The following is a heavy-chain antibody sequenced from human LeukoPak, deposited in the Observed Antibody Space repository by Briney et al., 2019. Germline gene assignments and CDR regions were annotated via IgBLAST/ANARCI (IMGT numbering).Heavy chain of an antibody. V-gene: IGHV3-23*01. CDR3: AKDNYDTSGLHY. Sequence: PGGSLRLSCAASGFTFRTYAMNWVRQAPGKGLEWVSGISGSGGSTYYADSVKGRFTTSRDNSKNSLSLQMNGLRAEDTAVYYCAKDNYDTSGLHYWGQGTLVTVSS. CDR1: GFTFRTYA. D-gene: IGHD3-22*01. J-gene: IGHJ4*02. CDR2: ISGSGGST.